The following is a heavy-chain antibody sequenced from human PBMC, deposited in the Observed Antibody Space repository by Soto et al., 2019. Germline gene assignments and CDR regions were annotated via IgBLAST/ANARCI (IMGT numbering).Heavy chain of an antibody. V-gene: IGHV3-33*01. Sequence: QVQLVESGGGVVQPGRSLRLSCVASGFTFSSYGMNWVRQAPGKGLGWVGVIWYDGSNKYYVDSVKGRFTISRDNSKNTVYLQMNSLRAEDTGVYYCARALGASDAFDISGQGTMVTVSS. CDR3: ARALGASDAFDI. D-gene: IGHD6-13*01. CDR2: IWYDGSNK. J-gene: IGHJ3*02. CDR1: GFTFSSYG.